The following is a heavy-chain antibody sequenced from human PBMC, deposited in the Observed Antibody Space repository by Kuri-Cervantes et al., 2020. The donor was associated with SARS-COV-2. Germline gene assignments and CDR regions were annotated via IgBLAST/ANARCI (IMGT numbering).Heavy chain of an antibody. Sequence: SETLSLTCTVSGGSISSYYWSWIRQPPGKGLEWIGYIYYSGSTNYNPSIKSRVTISVDTSKNQFSLRLSSVTAADTAVYYCASPRDWYYYGMDVWGQGTTVTVSS. V-gene: IGHV4-59*08. CDR1: GGSISSYY. D-gene: IGHD3/OR15-3a*01. J-gene: IGHJ6*02. CDR2: IYYSGST. CDR3: ASPRDWYYYGMDV.